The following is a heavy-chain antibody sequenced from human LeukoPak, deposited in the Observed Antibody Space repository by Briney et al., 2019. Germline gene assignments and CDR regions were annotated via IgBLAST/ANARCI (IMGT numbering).Heavy chain of an antibody. CDR2: ITLSSSTI. Sequence: GGSLRLSCAPSGFSFSSYCMNWVRQAPGKGMGWVSYITLSSSTIYYADSEKCRFTISRDNANNSLYQQMNSRSADDRAVYYCASMPLESATTGYGYWGPRNLAQSPQ. CDR3: ASMPLESATTGYGY. CDR1: GFSFSSYC. J-gene: IGHJ4*02. V-gene: IGHV3-48*01. D-gene: IGHD5-24*01.